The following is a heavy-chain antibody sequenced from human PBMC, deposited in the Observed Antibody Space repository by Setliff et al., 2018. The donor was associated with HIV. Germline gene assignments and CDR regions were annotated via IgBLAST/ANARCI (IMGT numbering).Heavy chain of an antibody. Sequence: SVKVSCKASGGSFSNYAISWVRQAPGQGLEWMGGIIPILGTANYAQKFQDRVTIIADESGTAYMELSSLRSEDTAIYYCARCNSPLLGFDPWGQGTLVTVSS. CDR3: ARCNSPLLGFDP. J-gene: IGHJ5*02. CDR2: IIPILGTA. D-gene: IGHD3-10*01. CDR1: GGSFSNYA. V-gene: IGHV1-69*13.